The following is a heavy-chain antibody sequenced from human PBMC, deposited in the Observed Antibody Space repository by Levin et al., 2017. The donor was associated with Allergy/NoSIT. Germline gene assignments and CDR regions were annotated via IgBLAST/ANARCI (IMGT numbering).Heavy chain of an antibody. J-gene: IGHJ4*02. CDR2: ITSGGHA. Sequence: GGSLRLSCAASGFSFSTYSMNWVRLAPGQGLEWVSAITSGGHAFYPDSEKGRSTNCRNNARKSLYLQMNSRRAEDTAIYYCAGLQYGDDGNDYWGQGTLVTVSS. CDR1: GFSFSTYS. V-gene: IGHV3-21*01. D-gene: IGHD4-17*01. CDR3: AGLQYGDDGNDY.